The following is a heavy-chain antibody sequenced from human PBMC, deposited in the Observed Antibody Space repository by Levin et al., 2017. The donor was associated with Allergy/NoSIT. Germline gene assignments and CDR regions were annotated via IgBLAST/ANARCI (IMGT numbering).Heavy chain of an antibody. CDR2: ISPNNGHT. D-gene: IGHD6-19*01. CDR1: GYTFRVYG. Sequence: GESLKISCKASGYTFRVYGIIWVRQAPGEGLEWLGWISPNNGHTKVSHKLQGRVTMTTDASTTTAYLDIRRLTSDDTAVYYCARELGTGWYDNAFEIWGQGTLVSVSS. CDR3: ARELGTGWYDNAFEI. V-gene: IGHV1-18*01. J-gene: IGHJ3*02.